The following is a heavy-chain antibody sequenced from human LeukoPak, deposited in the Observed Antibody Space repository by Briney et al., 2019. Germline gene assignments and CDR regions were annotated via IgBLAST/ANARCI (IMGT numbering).Heavy chain of an antibody. D-gene: IGHD6-19*01. J-gene: IGHJ4*02. V-gene: IGHV5-51*01. CDR2: VYPGTSDS. CDR1: GYSFTTYW. CDR3: ARLGGYSTGWYIQY. Sequence: GESLKISCKASGYSFTTYWIGWVRQIPGKGLEWMGVVYPGTSDSRYSPSFQGQVTISADNALSAAYLQWSSLKASDSAMYYCARLGGYSTGWYIQYWGQGTLVTVSS.